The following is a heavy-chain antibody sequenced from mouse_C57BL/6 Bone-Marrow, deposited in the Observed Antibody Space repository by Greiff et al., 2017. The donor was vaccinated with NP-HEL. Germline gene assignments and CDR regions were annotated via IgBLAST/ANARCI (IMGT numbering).Heavy chain of an antibody. Sequence: LQQSGAELVKPGASVKISCKASGYAFSSYWMNWVKQRPGKGLEWIGQIYPGDGDTNYNGKFKGKATLTADKSSSTAYMQLSSLTSEDSAVYFCARRGVQYYFDYWGQGTTLTVSS. CDR2: IYPGDGDT. V-gene: IGHV1-80*01. CDR3: ARRGVQYYFDY. CDR1: GYAFSSYW. J-gene: IGHJ2*01.